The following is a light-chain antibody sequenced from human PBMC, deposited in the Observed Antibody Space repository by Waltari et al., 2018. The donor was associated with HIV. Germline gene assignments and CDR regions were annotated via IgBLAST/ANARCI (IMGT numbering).Light chain of an antibody. CDR3: AAWDDSLNGPV. Sequence: QSVLTQPPSASGTPGQRVTISCSGSSSNIGSNTVNWYQQPPGTAPKLPIYSNNQLPSGVPDRFSGSKSGTSASLAISRLQSEDEADYYCAAWDDSLNGPVFGGGTKLTVL. J-gene: IGLJ2*01. CDR2: SNN. V-gene: IGLV1-44*01. CDR1: SSNIGSNT.